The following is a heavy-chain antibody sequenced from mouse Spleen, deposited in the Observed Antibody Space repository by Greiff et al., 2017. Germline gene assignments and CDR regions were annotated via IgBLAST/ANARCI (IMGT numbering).Heavy chain of an antibody. V-gene: IGHV2-2*01. Sequence: VKLVESGPGLVQPSQSLSITCTVSGFSLTSYGVHWVRQSPGKGLEWLGVIWSGGSTDYNAAFISRLSISKDNSKSQVFFKMNSLQADDTAIYYCGNLVGDMGYWGQGTSVTVSS. CDR3: GNLVGDMGY. J-gene: IGHJ4*01. CDR2: IWSGGST. D-gene: IGHD1-1*01. CDR1: GFSLTSYG.